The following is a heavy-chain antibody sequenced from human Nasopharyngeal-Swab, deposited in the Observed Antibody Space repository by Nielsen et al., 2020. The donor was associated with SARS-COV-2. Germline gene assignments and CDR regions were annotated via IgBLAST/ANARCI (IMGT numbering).Heavy chain of an antibody. CDR2: ISYNSNNI. Sequence: GGSLRLSCTASGFTFEDFAMLWVRHAPGKGLEWVSGISYNSNNIGYADSVKGRFTISRDNAKNTLYLQMNSLRAEDMGFYYCAKDGVHHTFDIWGQGTMVTVSS. J-gene: IGHJ3*02. V-gene: IGHV3-9*03. CDR1: GFTFEDFA. CDR3: AKDGVHHTFDI.